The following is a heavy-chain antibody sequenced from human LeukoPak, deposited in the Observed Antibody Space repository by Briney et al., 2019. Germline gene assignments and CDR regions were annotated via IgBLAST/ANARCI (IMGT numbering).Heavy chain of an antibody. CDR3: ARVLVVRDFWSGYPFDY. D-gene: IGHD3-3*01. J-gene: IGHJ4*02. V-gene: IGHV3-48*04. Sequence: PGGSLRLSCAASGFTFSSYSMNWVRQAPGKGLEWVSYISSSSSTIYYADSVKGRFTISRDNAKNSLYLQMNSLRAEDTAVYYCARVLVVRDFWSGYPFDYWGQGTLVTVSS. CDR1: GFTFSSYS. CDR2: ISSSSSTI.